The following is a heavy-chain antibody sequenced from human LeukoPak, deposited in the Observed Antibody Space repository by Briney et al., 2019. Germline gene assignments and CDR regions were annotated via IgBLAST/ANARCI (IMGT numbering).Heavy chain of an antibody. Sequence: SETLTLTCTVSGGSISTYYLSWIRQPPGKGLEWIAYINNSGSTNYNPSLQSRVTILVDTSKNHFSLKLTSVTAADTAVYYCARQYLRESSWFHKGESDNWFDPWGQGTLVTVSS. J-gene: IGHJ5*02. CDR1: GGSISTYY. V-gene: IGHV4-59*01. CDR3: ARQYLRESSWFHKGESDNWFDP. D-gene: IGHD6-13*01. CDR2: INNSGST.